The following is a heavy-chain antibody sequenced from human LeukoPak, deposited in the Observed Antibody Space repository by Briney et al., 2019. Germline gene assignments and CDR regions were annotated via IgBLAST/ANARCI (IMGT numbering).Heavy chain of an antibody. CDR2: INAHDGDT. J-gene: IGHJ4*02. Sequence: ASVKVSCKASGYTFTSYGISWVRQAPGQGLEWVGWINAHDGDTNYAQRLQGRVTVTTDRSTSTAYMELRSLRSDDTAVYYCAGDIEYDIDNWGQGTLVTVSS. CDR1: GYTFTSYG. CDR3: AGDIEYDIDN. V-gene: IGHV1-18*01. D-gene: IGHD1-1*01.